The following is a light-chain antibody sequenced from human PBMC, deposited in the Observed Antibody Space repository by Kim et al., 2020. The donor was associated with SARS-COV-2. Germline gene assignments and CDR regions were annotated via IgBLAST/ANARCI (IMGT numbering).Light chain of an antibody. CDR1: QSLVLSDGNTY. CDR2: KVS. V-gene: IGKV2-30*02. Sequence: QPASNCCTSSQSLVLSDGNTYLNWFQQKPGQSTRRLIYKVSNRDSGVPDRFSGSVSGADFTLKISSVEVEDIGVYFSVQSSHWPYTFGQGTKLEI. CDR3: VQSSHWPYT. J-gene: IGKJ2*01.